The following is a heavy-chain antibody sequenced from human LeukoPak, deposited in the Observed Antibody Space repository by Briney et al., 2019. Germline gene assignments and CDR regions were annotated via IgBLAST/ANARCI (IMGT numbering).Heavy chain of an antibody. CDR3: ARGYFTIVGLDY. J-gene: IGHJ4*02. CDR2: INHSGST. D-gene: IGHD1-26*01. V-gene: IGHV4-34*01. Sequence: SETLSLTCAVYGGSFSGYYWSWIRQPPGNGLEWIGEINHSGSTNYNPSLKSRVTISVDTSKNQFSLKLSSVTAADTAVYYCARGYFTIVGLDYWGQGTLVTVSS. CDR1: GGSFSGYY.